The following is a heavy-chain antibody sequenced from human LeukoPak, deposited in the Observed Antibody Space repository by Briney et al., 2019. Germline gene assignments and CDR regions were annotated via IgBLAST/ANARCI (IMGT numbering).Heavy chain of an antibody. Sequence: GGSLRLSCAASGFTFSSYDVHWVRQATGKGLEWVSAIGTAGDTYYPGSVKGRFTTSRENAKNSLYLQMNSLRAGDTAVYYCARGGLGGNFDYWGQGTLVTVSS. CDR3: ARGGLGGNFDY. CDR1: GFTFSSYD. CDR2: IGTAGDT. D-gene: IGHD3/OR15-3a*01. J-gene: IGHJ4*02. V-gene: IGHV3-13*01.